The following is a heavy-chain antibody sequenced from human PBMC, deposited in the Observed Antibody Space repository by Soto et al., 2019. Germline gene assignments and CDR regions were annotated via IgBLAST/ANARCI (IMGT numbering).Heavy chain of an antibody. CDR1: GGSISSGGYS. J-gene: IGHJ3*02. D-gene: IGHD3-10*01. CDR2: IYHSGST. V-gene: IGHV4-30-2*01. CDR3: ARDMVGHDAFDI. Sequence: QLQLQDSGSGLVKPSQTLSLTCAVSGGSISSGGYSWSWIRQPPGKGLEWIGYIYHSGSTYYNPSLKSRVTISVDRSKNQFSLKLSSVTAADTAVYYCARDMVGHDAFDIWGQGTMVTVSS.